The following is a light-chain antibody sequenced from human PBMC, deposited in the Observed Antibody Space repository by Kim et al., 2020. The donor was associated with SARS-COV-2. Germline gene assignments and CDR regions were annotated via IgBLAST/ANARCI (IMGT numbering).Light chain of an antibody. CDR2: DAS. V-gene: IGKV1-39*01. CDR1: QSISTY. J-gene: IGKJ1*01. CDR3: HQNHNAALLS. Sequence: DIQMTQSPSSLSASVGDRVTIACRASQSISTYLNWYQQKPGKAPKLLIYDASSLERGVPSRFSGSGSGTDFTLTISSLQPEDFATYYCHQNHNAALLSFGQGTKVDIK.